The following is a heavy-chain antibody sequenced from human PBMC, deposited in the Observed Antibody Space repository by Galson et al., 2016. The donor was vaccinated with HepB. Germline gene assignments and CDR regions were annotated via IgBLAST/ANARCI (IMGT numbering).Heavy chain of an antibody. J-gene: IGHJ4*02. D-gene: IGHD1-1*01. CDR3: ARGPTGALDY. CDR2: INPNTGNP. V-gene: IGHV7-4-1*02. Sequence: SVKVSCKASGYRFIEYGVNRVRQAPGQGLEWMGWINPNTGNPTYAQGFTGRFVFSSDTSVTTAYLQISGLAPDDSAIYFCARGPTGALDYWGQGTLVTVSS. CDR1: GYRFIEYG.